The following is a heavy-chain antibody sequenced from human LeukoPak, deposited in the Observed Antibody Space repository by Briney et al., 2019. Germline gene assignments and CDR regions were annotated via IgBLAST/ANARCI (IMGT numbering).Heavy chain of an antibody. Sequence: GRSLRLSCAASGFTFSSYAMHWVRQAPGKGLEWVAFISYDGTNKYYADSVKGRFTISRDNSKNTLYLQMNSLRAEDTAVYYCAKEGYCSGGSCYSASFGYWGQGTLVTVSS. J-gene: IGHJ4*02. CDR1: GFTFSSYA. CDR3: AKEGYCSGGSCYSASFGY. D-gene: IGHD2-15*01. CDR2: ISYDGTNK. V-gene: IGHV3-30-3*01.